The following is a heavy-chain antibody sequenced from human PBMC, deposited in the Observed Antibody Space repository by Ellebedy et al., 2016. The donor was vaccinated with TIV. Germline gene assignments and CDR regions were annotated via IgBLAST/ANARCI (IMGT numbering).Heavy chain of an antibody. Sequence: MPSETLSLTCTVSGGSISSYYWSWIRQPPGKGLECIGYSYYSGSTNYNPSLKSRVTISVDTSKNQFSLKLSSVTAADTAVYYCARDLLGIAVAVQEPWGQGTLVTVSS. J-gene: IGHJ4*02. CDR3: ARDLLGIAVAVQEP. V-gene: IGHV4-59*01. D-gene: IGHD6-19*01. CDR2: SYYSGST. CDR1: GGSISSYY.